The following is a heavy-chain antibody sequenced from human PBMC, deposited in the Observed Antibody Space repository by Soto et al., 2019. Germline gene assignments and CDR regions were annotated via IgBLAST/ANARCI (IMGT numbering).Heavy chain of an antibody. V-gene: IGHV3-23*01. J-gene: IGHJ4*02. CDR2: ISASGRDI. CDR3: AKGKNSGWYYFDY. Sequence: RRLSCGASGFTFSNFAMSWVRQAPGRGLEWVSGISASGRDIHYADSVKDRFTVSRDNSKNTLYLQMNSLRAEDTAIHYCAKGKNSGWYYFDYWGQGALVTVSS. D-gene: IGHD6-19*01. CDR1: GFTFSNFA.